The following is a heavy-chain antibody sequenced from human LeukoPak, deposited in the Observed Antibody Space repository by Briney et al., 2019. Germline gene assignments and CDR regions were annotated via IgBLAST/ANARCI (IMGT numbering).Heavy chain of an antibody. Sequence: PSETLSLTCTVSGGSISSSSYYWGWIRQPPGKGLEWIGSIYYSGSTYYNPSPKSRVTISVDTSKNQFSLKLSSVTAADTAVYYCARHRSGWLQSSFDYWGQGTLVTVSS. CDR2: IYYSGST. V-gene: IGHV4-39*01. CDR1: GGSISSSSYY. J-gene: IGHJ4*02. CDR3: ARHRSGWLQSSFDY. D-gene: IGHD5-24*01.